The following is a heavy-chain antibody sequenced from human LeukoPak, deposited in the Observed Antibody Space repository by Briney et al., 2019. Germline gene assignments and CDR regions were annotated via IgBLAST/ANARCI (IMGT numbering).Heavy chain of an antibody. V-gene: IGHV3-21*01. Sequence: GGSLRLSCAASSFSFSGNSMSWVRQAPGGGLEWVSSISTTRSYINYASSVKGRFTISRDNAKNSPWLQMDSLRAEDTAVYYCARRALLWFGELPFDPWGQGTLVTVSS. CDR3: ARRALLWFGELPFDP. D-gene: IGHD3-10*01. CDR1: SFSFSGNS. CDR2: ISTTRSYI. J-gene: IGHJ5*02.